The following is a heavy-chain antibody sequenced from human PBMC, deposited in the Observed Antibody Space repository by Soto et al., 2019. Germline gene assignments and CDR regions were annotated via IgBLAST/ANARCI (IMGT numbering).Heavy chain of an antibody. CDR1: GFTFSSYA. CDR2: ISYDGSNK. D-gene: IGHD6-13*01. J-gene: IGHJ4*02. Sequence: QVQLVESGGGVVQPGRSLRLSCAASGFTFSSYAMLWVRQAPGKGLEWVAVISYDGSNKYYADSVKGRFTISRDNSKNTLYLQMNSLRAEDTAVYYCARGSSSFGSLDYWGQGTLVTVSS. CDR3: ARGSSSFGSLDY. V-gene: IGHV3-30-3*01.